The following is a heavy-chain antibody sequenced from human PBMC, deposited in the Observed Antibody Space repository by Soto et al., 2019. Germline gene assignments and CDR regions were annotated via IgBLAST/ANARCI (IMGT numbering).Heavy chain of an antibody. V-gene: IGHV1-24*01. D-gene: IGHD4-17*01. J-gene: IGHJ4*02. Sequence: ASVKVSCKVSGNTLSGLPMHWVRQAPGKGLEWMGSRGYEEGERNFAHRFQGRVTVTEETSTDTDHMDLSSLKSEDTAVYYCAAGVTTFDYWGQGAMVTVSS. CDR3: AAGVTTFDY. CDR1: GNTLSGLP. CDR2: RGYEEGER.